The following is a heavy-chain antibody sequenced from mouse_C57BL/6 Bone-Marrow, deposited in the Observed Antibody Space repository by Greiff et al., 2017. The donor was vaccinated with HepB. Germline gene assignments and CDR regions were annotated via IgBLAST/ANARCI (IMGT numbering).Heavy chain of an antibody. Sequence: QVQLQQSGAELVRPGASVKMSCKASGYTFTSYNMHWVKQTPRQGLEWIGAIYPGNGDTSYNQKFKGKATLTVDKSSSTAYMQLSSLTSEDSAVYYCTRDYDFPYAMDYWGQGTSVTVSS. CDR3: TRDYDFPYAMDY. CDR2: IYPGNGDT. V-gene: IGHV1-12*01. J-gene: IGHJ4*01. D-gene: IGHD2-4*01. CDR1: GYTFTSYN.